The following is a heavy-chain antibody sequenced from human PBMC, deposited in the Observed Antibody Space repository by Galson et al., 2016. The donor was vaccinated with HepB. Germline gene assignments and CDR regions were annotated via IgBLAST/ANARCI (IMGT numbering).Heavy chain of an antibody. D-gene: IGHD6-6*01. CDR1: GFSFSSYA. CDR2: ITGRGNIT. J-gene: IGHJ6*02. CDR3: AKDPQWTTSSRGAFDV. V-gene: IGHV3-23*01. Sequence: SLRLSCAASGFSFSSYAMSWVRQAPGKGLEWVSTITGRGNITYYADSVEGRFTVSRDNSKRTLFLQMNGLRAEDTAVYYCAKDPQWTTSSRGAFDVWGQGTTVTVSS.